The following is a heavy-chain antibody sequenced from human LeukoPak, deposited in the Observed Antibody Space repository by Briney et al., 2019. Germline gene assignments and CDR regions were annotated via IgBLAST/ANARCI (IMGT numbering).Heavy chain of an antibody. J-gene: IGHJ4*02. CDR1: GFTFSKYW. V-gene: IGHV3-74*01. CDR2: INTDGTVT. D-gene: IGHD6-19*01. Sequence: PGGSLRLSCAAPGFTFSKYWMLGVRQAPGKGLESVSRINTDGTVTTYADSVKGRFTVSRDNADNTMFLQMNSVRDEDTAVYYCATKQWLAPPPDSWGQGTPVTVSS. CDR3: ATKQWLAPPPDS.